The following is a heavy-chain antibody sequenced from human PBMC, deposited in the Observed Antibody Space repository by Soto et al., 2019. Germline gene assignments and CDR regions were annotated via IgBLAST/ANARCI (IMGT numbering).Heavy chain of an antibody. V-gene: IGHV4-31*03. J-gene: IGHJ6*02. CDR3: ARARVPYSSTWYRYDCYGMDI. D-gene: IGHD6-13*01. CDR1: GDSISSSSYY. CDR2: IHYSGNT. Sequence: PSETLSLTCTVSGDSISSSSYYWSWIRQHPGKGLEWIGYIHYSGNTRYNPSLKSRLTISVDTSKNQFSLMLSSLTAADTAVYFCARARVPYSSTWYRYDCYGMDIWGQGTTVTVSS.